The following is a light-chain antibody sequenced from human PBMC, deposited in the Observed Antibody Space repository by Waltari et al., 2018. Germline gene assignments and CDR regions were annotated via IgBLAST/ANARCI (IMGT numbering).Light chain of an antibody. J-gene: IGLJ2*01. CDR2: DVR. CDR1: KSDVGTYDS. V-gene: IGLV2-11*01. Sequence: QSVLTQPRPVSGSRGPSVTISCTGNKSDVGTYDSVYWYQHHPGKVPKLLIYDVRRRPSGVPPRFSGSKSGNSASLTISGLQTEDEADYYCCSYAGNYIMIFGGGTKVTVL. CDR3: CSYAGNYIMI.